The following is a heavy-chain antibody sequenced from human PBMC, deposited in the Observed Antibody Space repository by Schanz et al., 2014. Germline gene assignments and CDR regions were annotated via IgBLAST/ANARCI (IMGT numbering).Heavy chain of an antibody. V-gene: IGHV1-69*04. D-gene: IGHD5-12*01. J-gene: IGHJ4*02. CDR3: AKDMARGGYNWVFDS. CDR1: GGTFSSYA. Sequence: QVQLVQSGAEVKKPGSSVKVSCKASGGTFSSYAFSWVRQAPGQGLEWMGKIIPILGMENYAQKFQGRVTITADISTSTAYMDLSSLRSDDTAVYYCAKDMARGGYNWVFDSWGQGTLVTVSS. CDR2: IIPILGME.